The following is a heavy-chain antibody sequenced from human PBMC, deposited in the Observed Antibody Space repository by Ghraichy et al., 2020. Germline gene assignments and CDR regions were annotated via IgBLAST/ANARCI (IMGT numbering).Heavy chain of an antibody. V-gene: IGHV3-64*02. CDR1: GFSFSDYA. CDR3: VRGHTNSRKFYQLDV. D-gene: IGHD2-2*01. CDR2: ICSNGRCS. J-gene: IGHJ6*02. Sequence: ETLSRTCAASGFSFSDYAMHWVRQAPGKGLESVAIICSNGRCSYYADSVKGRFTISRDNFKNMLYLQMDSLRLEDMAVYYCVRGHTNSRKFYQLDVWGQGTMVTVSS.